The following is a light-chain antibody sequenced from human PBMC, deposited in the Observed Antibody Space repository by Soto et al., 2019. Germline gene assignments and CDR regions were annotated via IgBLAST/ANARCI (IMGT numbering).Light chain of an antibody. CDR1: QSISIC. CDR2: GTS. J-gene: IGKJ1*01. CDR3: QHYNDYSWT. V-gene: IGKV1-5*03. Sequence: DIHMTQSPSTLSASVGDRVTITCRASQSISICLAWYQQKPGRAPNLLIYGTSSSESGVPSRFSGSGSGTDFTLTISSLQPDDFATYYCQHYNDYSWTFGQGTKVEIK.